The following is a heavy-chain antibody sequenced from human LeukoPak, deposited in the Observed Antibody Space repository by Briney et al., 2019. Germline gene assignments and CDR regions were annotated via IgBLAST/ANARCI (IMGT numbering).Heavy chain of an antibody. Sequence: PSETLSLTCAVYGGSFSAYYWSWIRQPPGKGLEWIGEINHVGSANYKPSLKSRVTISVDTSKSQFSLKLSSVTAADTAVYYCARVLRTSSWYADYWGQGTLVTVSS. D-gene: IGHD6-13*01. CDR3: ARVLRTSSWYADY. CDR1: GGSFSAYY. J-gene: IGHJ4*02. V-gene: IGHV4-34*01. CDR2: INHVGSA.